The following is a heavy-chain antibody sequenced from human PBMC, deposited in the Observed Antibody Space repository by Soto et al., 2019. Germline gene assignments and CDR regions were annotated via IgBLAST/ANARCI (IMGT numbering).Heavy chain of an antibody. V-gene: IGHV3-23*01. J-gene: IGHJ4*02. CDR3: AKDSRLEWSAHLLYYFDY. Sequence: HPGGSLRFSCAASGFTFSSYAMSWVRQAPGKGLEWVSAISGSGGSTYYADSVKGRFTISRDNSKNTLYLQMNSLRAEDTAVYYCAKDSRLEWSAHLLYYFDYWGQGTLVTVSS. D-gene: IGHD3-3*01. CDR2: ISGSGGST. CDR1: GFTFSSYA.